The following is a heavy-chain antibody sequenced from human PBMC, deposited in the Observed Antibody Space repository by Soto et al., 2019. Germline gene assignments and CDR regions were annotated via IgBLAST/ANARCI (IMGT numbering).Heavy chain of an antibody. D-gene: IGHD1-1*01. CDR2: MNPNSGNT. CDR1: GYTFTSYD. Sequence: QVQLVQSGAEVKKPGASVKVSCKASGYTFTSYDINWVRQATGQGLEWMGWMNPNSGNTGYAQKFPGRVTMTRNTSISTAYTALSSLRSEDTAVYYCARERTGTTSMDVWGQGTTVTVSS. CDR3: ARERTGTTSMDV. J-gene: IGHJ6*02. V-gene: IGHV1-8*01.